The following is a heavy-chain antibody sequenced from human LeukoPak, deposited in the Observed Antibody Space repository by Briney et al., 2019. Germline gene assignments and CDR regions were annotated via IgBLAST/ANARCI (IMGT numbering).Heavy chain of an antibody. D-gene: IGHD1-26*01. CDR2: IYPDDSKT. Sequence: GESLKISCKTSGYTFNIYWIAWVRQMPGKGLEWIGIIYPDDSKTRYSPSFQGQVTMSVDKSITTAYLQWSSLKASDTAMYYCARLSGGSSLRNDAFDVWGQGTMVTVSS. V-gene: IGHV5-51*01. CDR3: ARLSGGSSLRNDAFDV. J-gene: IGHJ3*01. CDR1: GYTFNIYW.